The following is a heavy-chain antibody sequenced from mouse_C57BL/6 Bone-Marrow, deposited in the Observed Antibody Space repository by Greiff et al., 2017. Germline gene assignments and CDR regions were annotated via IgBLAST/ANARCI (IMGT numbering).Heavy chain of an antibody. V-gene: IGHV8-12*01. Sequence: QVTLKVSGPGILQSSQTLSLTCSFSGFSLSTSGMGVSWIRQPSGKGLEWLAHSYWDDDKRYNPSLKSRLTISKDTSRNQVFLKIPSVDTADTATYYCARRRQGYFDYWGQGTTLTVSS. CDR3: ARRRQGYFDY. J-gene: IGHJ2*01. CDR2: SYWDDDK. CDR1: GFSLSTSGMG.